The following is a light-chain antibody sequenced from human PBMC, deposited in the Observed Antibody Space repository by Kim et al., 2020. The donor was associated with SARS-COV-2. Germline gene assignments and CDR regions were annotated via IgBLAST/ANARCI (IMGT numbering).Light chain of an antibody. CDR1: QKISSY. J-gene: IGKJ2*01. Sequence: SASVGDTVTITCRASQKISSYLNWFQQKPGKAPNLLIYASSTLQSGVPSRFSGSGSGTGFTLTISSLQPGDVATYYCQQSYKTPYTFGQGTKLEI. CDR2: ASS. CDR3: QQSYKTPYT. V-gene: IGKV1-39*01.